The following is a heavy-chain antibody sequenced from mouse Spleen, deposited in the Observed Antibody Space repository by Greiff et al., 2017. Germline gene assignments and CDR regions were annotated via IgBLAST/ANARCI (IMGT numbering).Heavy chain of an antibody. D-gene: IGHD1-1*02. CDR3: ARLVALDY. CDR2: INPNNGGT. J-gene: IGHJ2*01. Sequence: VQLQQSGPELVKPGASVKISCKASGYTFTDYYMNWVKQSHGKSLEWIGDINPNNGGTSYNQKFKGKATLTVDKSSSTAYMELRSLTSEDSAVYYCARLVALDYWGQGTTLTVSS. V-gene: IGHV1-26*01. CDR1: GYTFTDYY.